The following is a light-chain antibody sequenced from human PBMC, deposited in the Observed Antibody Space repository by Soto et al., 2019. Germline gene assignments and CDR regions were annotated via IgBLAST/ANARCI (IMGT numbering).Light chain of an antibody. V-gene: IGKV1-5*01. CDR1: QSISSW. CDR3: QQYNSYPWP. Sequence: DIHMTQSPSTLSASVGVRVTITCRASQSISSWLAWYQQKPGKAPKLLIYDASSLESGVPSRFSGSGSGTEFTLTISSLQPDDFATYYCQQYNSYPWPFGQGTKVAIK. J-gene: IGKJ1*01. CDR2: DAS.